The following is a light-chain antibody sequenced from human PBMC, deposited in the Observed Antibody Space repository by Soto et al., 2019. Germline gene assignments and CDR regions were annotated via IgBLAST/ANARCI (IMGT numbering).Light chain of an antibody. J-gene: IGLJ3*02. CDR1: SDDVGGYNY. Sequence: QSALTQPASVSGSPGQSSTIACTGTSDDVGGYNYVSWYQQHPGKAPKLMIFEVNNRPSGVSNRFSGSRSGNTASLTISGLQAEDEADYYCSSYRSGNTLGVFVGGTKVTVL. CDR2: EVN. CDR3: SSYRSGNTLGV. V-gene: IGLV2-14*01.